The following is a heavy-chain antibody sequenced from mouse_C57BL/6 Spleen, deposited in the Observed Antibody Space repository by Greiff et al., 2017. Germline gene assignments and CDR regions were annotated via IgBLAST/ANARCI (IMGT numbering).Heavy chain of an antibody. D-gene: IGHD2-4*01. J-gene: IGHJ1*03. V-gene: IGHV1-39*01. CDR3: AGAGLRRYFEV. CDR1: GYSFTDYN. Sequence: EVQLQQSGPELVKPGASVKISYKASGYSFTDYNMNWVKQSNGQSLEWIGVINPNYGTTSYNQKFKGKATLTVDQSSSTAYMQLNSLTSEDSAVYDGAGAGLRRYFEVWGTGTTVTVSS. CDR2: INPNYGTT.